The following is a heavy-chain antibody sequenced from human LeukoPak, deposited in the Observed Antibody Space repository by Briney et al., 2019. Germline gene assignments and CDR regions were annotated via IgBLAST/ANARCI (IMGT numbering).Heavy chain of an antibody. Sequence: TLPLTCTVSRGSISSYFWSWIRQPPGRGVAWIGYIYYSGSTNYNPSLKSRVTISVDTSKNQFSLKLSSVTAADTAVYYCARVKGYSYGYYFDYWGQGTLVTVSS. V-gene: IGHV4-59*12. CDR1: RGSISSYF. J-gene: IGHJ4*02. D-gene: IGHD5-18*01. CDR3: ARVKGYSYGYYFDY. CDR2: IYYSGST.